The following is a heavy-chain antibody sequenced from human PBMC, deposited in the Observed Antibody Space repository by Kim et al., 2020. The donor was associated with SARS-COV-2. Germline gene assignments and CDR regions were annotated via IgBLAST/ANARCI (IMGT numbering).Heavy chain of an antibody. CDR2: IYYSGST. J-gene: IGHJ5*02. D-gene: IGHD1-1*01. CDR3: ARQGRIRYPYNWFDP. CDR1: GGSISSSSYY. V-gene: IGHV4-39*01. Sequence: SETLSLTCTVSGGSISSSSYYWGWIRQPPGKGLEWIGSIYYSGSTYYNPSLKSRVTISVDTSKNQFSLKLSSVTAADTAVYYCARQGRIRYPYNWFDPWGQGTLVTVSS.